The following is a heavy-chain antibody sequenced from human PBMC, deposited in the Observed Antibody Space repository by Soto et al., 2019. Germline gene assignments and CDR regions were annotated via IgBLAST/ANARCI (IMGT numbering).Heavy chain of an antibody. D-gene: IGHD3-10*01. V-gene: IGHV4-59*08. J-gene: IGHJ5*02. CDR2: IYYSGST. Sequence: PSETLCLTCTVSGGSISSYYWSWIRQPPGKGLEWIGYIYYSGSTNYNPSLKSRVTISVDTSKNQFSLKLSSVTAADTAVYYCARHEAGFPSGWFDPWGQGTLVTVSS. CDR3: ARHEAGFPSGWFDP. CDR1: GGSISSYY.